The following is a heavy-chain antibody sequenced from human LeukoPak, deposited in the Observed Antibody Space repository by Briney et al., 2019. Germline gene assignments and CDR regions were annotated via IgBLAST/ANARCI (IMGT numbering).Heavy chain of an antibody. CDR2: ISSSSSYI. CDR3: ARDYAKLGYCSGTSCPDAFDF. CDR1: GFTFSSYS. D-gene: IGHD2-2*03. V-gene: IGHV3-21*01. J-gene: IGHJ3*01. Sequence: GGSLRLSCAASGFTFSSYSMNWVRQAPGKGLEWVSSISSSSSYIYYADSVKGRFTISRDNAKNSLYLQMNGLRAEDTAVYYCARDYAKLGYCSGTSCPDAFDFWGQGTMVTVSS.